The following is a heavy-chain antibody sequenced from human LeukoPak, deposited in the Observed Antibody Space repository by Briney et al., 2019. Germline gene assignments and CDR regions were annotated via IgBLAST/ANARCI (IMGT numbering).Heavy chain of an antibody. CDR2: IYYSGST. CDR3: ARVGSYAFDI. V-gene: IGHV4-39*07. J-gene: IGHJ3*02. Sequence: SETLSLTCTVSGGSISSSSYYWGWIRQPPGKGLEWIGSIYYSGSTNDNPSLKSRVTISVDTSKNQFSLKLNSVTAADTAVYYCARVGSYAFDIWGQGTVVTVSP. CDR1: GGSISSSSYY.